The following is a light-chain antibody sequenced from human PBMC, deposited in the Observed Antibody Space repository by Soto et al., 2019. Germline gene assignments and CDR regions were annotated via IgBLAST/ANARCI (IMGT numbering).Light chain of an antibody. V-gene: IGKV3-20*01. CDR3: QQYGSSPPYT. CDR1: QSVRGNY. CDR2: GSA. J-gene: IGKJ2*01. Sequence: EIVLTQSPGILSLSPGEGATLSCRASQSVRGNYLAWYQQKPGQSPRLLIYGSADRATGIPDRFSGSGSGTDFTLTISRGEPEDFAVYYCQQYGSSPPYTFGQGTKVEI.